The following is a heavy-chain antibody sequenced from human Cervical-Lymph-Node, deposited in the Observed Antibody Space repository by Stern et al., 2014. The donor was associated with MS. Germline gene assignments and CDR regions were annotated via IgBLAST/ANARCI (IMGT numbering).Heavy chain of an antibody. D-gene: IGHD3-9*01. CDR1: GYTFTSYD. CDR3: ARGPLFDWLPHDIIDY. Sequence: QVQLVQSGAEVKKPGASVKVSCKASGYTFTSYDINWVRQATGQGLEWMGWMNPNSGNTGYAQQFQGRVTMNRNTSISTAYMELSSLRSEDTAVYYCARGPLFDWLPHDIIDYWGQGTLVTVSS. V-gene: IGHV1-8*01. CDR2: MNPNSGNT. J-gene: IGHJ4*02.